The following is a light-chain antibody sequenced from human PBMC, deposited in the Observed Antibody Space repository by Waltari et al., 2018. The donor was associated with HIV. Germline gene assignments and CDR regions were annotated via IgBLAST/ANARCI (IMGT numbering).Light chain of an antibody. J-gene: IGLJ2*01. Sequence: QSALTQSASVSGSPGQSITISCTGTSSAVGGYNYVSLYQQHPGKAPKLVIYNVSNRPSGVSNRFSGSKSGNTASLTISGLQAEDEAEYYCSSYTSSNTVIFGGGTRVTVL. CDR2: NVS. V-gene: IGLV2-14*01. CDR3: SSYTSSNTVI. CDR1: SSAVGGYNY.